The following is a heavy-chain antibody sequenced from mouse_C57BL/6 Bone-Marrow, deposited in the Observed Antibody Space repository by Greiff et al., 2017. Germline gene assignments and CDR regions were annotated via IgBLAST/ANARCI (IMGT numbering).Heavy chain of an antibody. CDR2: ISYDGSN. CDR3: VVKSYYAMDY. Sequence: EVQLVESGPGLVKPSQSLSLTCSVTGYSITSGYYWNWIRQFPGNKLEWMGYISYDGSNNYNPSLKNRISITRDTSKNQCFLKLNSVTTEDTATSSAVVKSYYAMDYWGQGTSVTVSS. V-gene: IGHV3-6*01. J-gene: IGHJ4*01. CDR1: GYSITSGYY. D-gene: IGHD1-1*01.